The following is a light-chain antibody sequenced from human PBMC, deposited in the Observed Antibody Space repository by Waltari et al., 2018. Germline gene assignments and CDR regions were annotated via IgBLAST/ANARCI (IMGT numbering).Light chain of an antibody. CDR1: DTIKTN. V-gene: IGKV3-15*01. J-gene: IGKJ1*01. CDR2: DAS. CDR3: QQYDNWPPWT. Sequence: VMTQSPATLSVSPGDSVTLPCTSSDTIKTNLAWYQQRPGQPPRLLIFDASTRATDIPVRFGGSGSGTEFTLTITGLQSEDFAVYYCQQYDNWPPWTFGQGTRVEV.